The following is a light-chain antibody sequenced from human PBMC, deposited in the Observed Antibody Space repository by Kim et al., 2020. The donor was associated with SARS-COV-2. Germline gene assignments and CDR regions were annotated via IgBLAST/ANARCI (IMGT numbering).Light chain of an antibody. CDR1: SSDVVTYDL. CDR2: EVM. CDR3: CSSAGSDTWL. J-gene: IGLJ3*02. Sequence: QSALTQPASVSGPPGQSITISCTGASSDVVTYDLVSWYQQYPGKAPKLITYEVMKRPSGVSSRFSASKSGNTASLTISGLQADDEADYYCCSSAGSDTWLFGGGTKLTVL. V-gene: IGLV2-23*02.